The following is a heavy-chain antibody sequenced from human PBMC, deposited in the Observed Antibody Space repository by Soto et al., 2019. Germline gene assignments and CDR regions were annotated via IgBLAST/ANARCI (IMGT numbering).Heavy chain of an antibody. D-gene: IGHD4-17*01. CDR1: GYSFTDYK. Sequence: ASVKVSCKTSGYSFTDYKLHWVRQAPGQGLEGMGWVDPNGGGSNSAQKFQGSVTMTWDTSITTAYLDLTRLTTNDTATYFCGTWGDYGDFEGFDFWG. CDR3: GTWGDYGDFEGFDF. CDR2: VDPNGGGS. J-gene: IGHJ4*01. V-gene: IGHV1-2*04.